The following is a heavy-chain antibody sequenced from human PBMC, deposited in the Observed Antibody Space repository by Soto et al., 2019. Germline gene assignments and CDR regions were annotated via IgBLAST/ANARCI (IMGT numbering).Heavy chain of an antibody. CDR1: GFTFSNYG. D-gene: IGHD2-2*01. V-gene: IGHV3-30*03. J-gene: IGHJ4*02. Sequence: QVQLVESGGGVVQPGRSLRLSCAASGFTFSNYGMHWVRQAPGKGLEWVAIISYDGDNEYYAASVRGRFTISRDNSKNSLYLQPSGLRQEDTAVYYSATDGGPVYCNSPVCSAKPFDYCGQGTLVTVSS. CDR3: ATDGGPVYCNSPVCSAKPFDY. CDR2: ISYDGDNE.